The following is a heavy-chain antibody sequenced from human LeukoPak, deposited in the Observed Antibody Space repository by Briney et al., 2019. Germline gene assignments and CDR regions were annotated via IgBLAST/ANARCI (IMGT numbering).Heavy chain of an antibody. CDR2: INHSGST. J-gene: IGHJ4*02. D-gene: IGHD4-11*01. V-gene: IGHV4-34*01. Sequence: SETLSLTCAVYGGSFSGYYWSWIRQPPGKGLEWIGEINHSGSTNYNPSLKSRVTISVDTSKNQFSLKLSSVTAADTAVYYCARGLDYSKSPHFDYWGQGTLVTVSS. CDR1: GGSFSGYY. CDR3: ARGLDYSKSPHFDY.